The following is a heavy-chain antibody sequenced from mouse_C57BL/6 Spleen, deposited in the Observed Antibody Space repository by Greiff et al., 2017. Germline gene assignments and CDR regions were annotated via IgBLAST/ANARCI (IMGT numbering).Heavy chain of an antibody. V-gene: IGHV1-85*01. CDR2: IYPRDGST. CDR3: ARTAFYYDYDEEYYYAMDY. J-gene: IGHJ4*01. CDR1: GYTFTSYD. D-gene: IGHD2-4*01. Sequence: QVQLQQSGPELVKPGASVKLSCKASGYTFTSYDINWVKQRPGQGLEWIGWIYPRDGSTKYNEKFKGKATLTVDTSSSTAYMELHSLTSEDSAVYFCARTAFYYDYDEEYYYAMDYWGQGTSVTVSS.